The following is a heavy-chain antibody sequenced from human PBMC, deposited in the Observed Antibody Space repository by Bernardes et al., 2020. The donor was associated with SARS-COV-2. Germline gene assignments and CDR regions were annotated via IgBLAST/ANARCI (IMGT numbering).Heavy chain of an antibody. D-gene: IGHD3-22*01. Sequence: ASVKVSCKVSGYTLTELSMRWVRQAPGKGLEWMGGLDPEDGETIYAQQFQGRVTMTEDTSTDTAYLELSSLGSEDPAVYYCATAGSRDSGCHYWGPGTLVTVSA. CDR2: LDPEDGET. J-gene: IGHJ4*02. V-gene: IGHV1-24*01. CDR1: GYTLTELS. CDR3: ATAGSRDSGCHY.